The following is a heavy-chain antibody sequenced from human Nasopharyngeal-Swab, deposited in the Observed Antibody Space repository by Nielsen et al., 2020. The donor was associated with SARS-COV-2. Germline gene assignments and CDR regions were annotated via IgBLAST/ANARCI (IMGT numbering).Heavy chain of an antibody. J-gene: IGHJ4*02. CDR2: IYYSGST. V-gene: IGHV4-31*03. CDR3: ARAGRITIFGVVNHFDY. Sequence: SETLPLTCTVSGGSISSGGYYWSWIRQHPGKGLEWIGYIYYSGSTYYNPSLKSRVTISVDTSKNQFSLEPSSVTAADTAVYYCARAGRITIFGVVNHFDYWGQGTLVTVSS. D-gene: IGHD3-3*01. CDR1: GGSISSGGYY.